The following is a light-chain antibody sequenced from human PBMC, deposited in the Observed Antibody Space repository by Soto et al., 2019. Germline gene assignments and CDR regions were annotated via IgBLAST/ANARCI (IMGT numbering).Light chain of an antibody. CDR1: QSVSIL. CDR2: DAS. J-gene: IGKJ4*01. V-gene: IGKV3-11*01. CDR3: QEGTYWPA. Sequence: EIVMTQSPATLSVSPGERATLSCRASQSVSILLAWYQQKPGQAPRLIIYDASVRATGIPARFSGSGSGTDFTLTISSLEPEDFAVYYCQEGTYWPAFGGGTKVDIK.